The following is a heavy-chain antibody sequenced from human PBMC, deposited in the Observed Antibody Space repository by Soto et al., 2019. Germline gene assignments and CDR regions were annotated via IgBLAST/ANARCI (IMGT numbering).Heavy chain of an antibody. J-gene: IGHJ4*02. CDR3: ARDLDSMTTVTTTPSR. CDR2: IIPIFGTA. CDR1: GGTFSSYA. V-gene: IGHV1-69*13. Sequence: ASVKVSCKASGGTFSSYAISWVRQAPGQGLEWMGGIIPIFGTANYAQKFQGRVTITADESTSTAYMELSSLRSEDTAVYYCARDLDSMTTVTTTPSRWGQGTLVTVSS. D-gene: IGHD4-17*01.